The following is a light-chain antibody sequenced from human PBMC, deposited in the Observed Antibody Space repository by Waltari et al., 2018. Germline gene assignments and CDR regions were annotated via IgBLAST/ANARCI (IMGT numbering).Light chain of an antibody. CDR1: KLGANY. CDR2: QDT. J-gene: IGLJ1*01. V-gene: IGLV3-1*01. CDR3: QAWDSSTYV. Sequence: SYELTQPPSVSVSPGQTASITCPGVKLGANYAYWYQQMPGQSPVRVIYQDTKRPSGIPQRFSGSNSENTATLTISGTQAMDEADYYCQAWDSSTYVFGTGTKVTVL.